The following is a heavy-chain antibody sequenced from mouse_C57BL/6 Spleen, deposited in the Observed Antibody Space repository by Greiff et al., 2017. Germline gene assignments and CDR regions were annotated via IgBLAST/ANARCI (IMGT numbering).Heavy chain of an antibody. V-gene: IGHV1-58*01. CDR3: ARGDYCGSSLFCAMDF. Sequence: VQLQQPGAELVRPGSSVKMSCKTSGYTFTSYGINWVKQRPGQGLDWIGYIYIGHGYTKYNEKFKGKATLTSDTSSSTAYMQLSSLTSEDSAFLCWARGDYCGSSLFCAMDFWGQGTTVTVSS. CDR2: IYIGHGYT. CDR1: GYTFTSYG. J-gene: IGHJ4*01. D-gene: IGHD1-1*01.